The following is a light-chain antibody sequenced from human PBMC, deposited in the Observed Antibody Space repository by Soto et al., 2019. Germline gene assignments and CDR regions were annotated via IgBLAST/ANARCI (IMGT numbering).Light chain of an antibody. CDR2: AAS. CDR1: QGISSY. CDR3: QQYYSFPYT. J-gene: IGKJ2*01. Sequence: VIWMTQSPSLLSASTGDRVTISCRVSQGISSYLAWYQQKPGKAPEVLIYAASTLQTGVPSRFSGSGSGTDFTLTISGLQSDDFATYYCQQYYSFPYTFGQGTKLEIK. V-gene: IGKV1D-8*03.